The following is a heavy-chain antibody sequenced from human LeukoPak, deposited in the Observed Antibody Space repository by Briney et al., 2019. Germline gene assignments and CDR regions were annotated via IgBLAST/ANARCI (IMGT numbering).Heavy chain of an antibody. J-gene: IGHJ6*02. D-gene: IGHD2-2*01. V-gene: IGHV1-2*02. CDR1: GYSFIGHY. CDR2: INPNSGGT. CDR3: ARDPSSSSRYGMDV. Sequence: ASVKVSCKASGYSFIGHYIRWVRQAPGQGLEWLGWINPNSGGTNYAQKLQGRVTMTRDTSISTAYMELSSLRSDDTAVYYCARDPSSSSRYGMDVWGQGTTVTVSS.